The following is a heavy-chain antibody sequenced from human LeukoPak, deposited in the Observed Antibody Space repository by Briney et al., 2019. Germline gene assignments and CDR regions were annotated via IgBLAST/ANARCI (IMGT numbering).Heavy chain of an antibody. D-gene: IGHD3-10*01. Sequence: SLRLSCAASGFTFNDYAMHWVRQAPGKGLEWVSGISWNSGSIGYADSVKGRFTISRDNAKNSLYLQMNSLRAEDTALYYCAKDGSFTIRFLSFQHWGQGTLVTVSS. CDR3: AKDGSFTIRFLSFQH. CDR2: ISWNSGSI. J-gene: IGHJ1*01. V-gene: IGHV3-9*01. CDR1: GFTFNDYA.